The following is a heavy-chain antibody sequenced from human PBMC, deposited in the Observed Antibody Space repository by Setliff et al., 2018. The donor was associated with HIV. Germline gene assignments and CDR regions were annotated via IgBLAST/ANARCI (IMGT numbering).Heavy chain of an antibody. J-gene: IGHJ4*02. Sequence: PGGSLRLSCAASGFRVNDYHMSWVRQAPGKGLEWVSLIYSGGTTFYTDSVRGRLTTFRDSSKNTLYLQMNNVRDDDTAVYYCARSAHDYGVDYWGQGTLVTVSS. CDR2: IYSGGTT. D-gene: IGHD4-17*01. V-gene: IGHV3-53*01. CDR1: GFRVNDYH. CDR3: ARSAHDYGVDY.